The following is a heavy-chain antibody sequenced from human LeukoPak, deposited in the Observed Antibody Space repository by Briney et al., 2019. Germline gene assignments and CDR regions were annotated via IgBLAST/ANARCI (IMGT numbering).Heavy chain of an antibody. J-gene: IGHJ4*02. CDR3: ARDREYYYDSSGYYGYFDY. V-gene: IGHV3-21*01. Sequence: PGGSLRLSCAASGFTFSSYSMNWVRQAPGKGLEWVSSISSSSSYIYYADSVKGRFTISRDNAKNSLYLQMNSLRAEDTAVYYCARDREYYYDSSGYYGYFDYWGQGTLVTVSS. CDR1: GFTFSSYS. D-gene: IGHD3-22*01. CDR2: ISSSSSYI.